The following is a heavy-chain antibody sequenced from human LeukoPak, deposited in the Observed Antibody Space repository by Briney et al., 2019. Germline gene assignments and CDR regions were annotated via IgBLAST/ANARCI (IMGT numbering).Heavy chain of an antibody. J-gene: IGHJ6*02. Sequence: GGSLRLSCAASGFTFSSYSMNWVRQAPGKGLEWVSSISSSSSYIYYADSVKGRFTISGDNAKNSLYLQMNSLRAEDTAVYYCAREGVQLWLREGYYYYGMDVWGQGTTVTVSS. V-gene: IGHV3-21*01. CDR3: AREGVQLWLREGYYYYGMDV. CDR1: GFTFSSYS. CDR2: ISSSSSYI. D-gene: IGHD5-18*01.